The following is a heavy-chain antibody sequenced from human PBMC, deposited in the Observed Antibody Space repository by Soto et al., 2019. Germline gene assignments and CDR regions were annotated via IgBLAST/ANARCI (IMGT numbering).Heavy chain of an antibody. CDR2: ISYDGSNK. Sequence: QVQLVESGGGVVQPGRSLRLSCAASGFTFSSYAMHWVRQAPGKGLEWVAVISYDGSNKYYADSVKGRFTISRDNSKNTLYLQMNSLRAEDTAVYYCARSDDSSVYYYYYGMDVWGQGTTVTVSS. CDR1: GFTFSSYA. J-gene: IGHJ6*02. CDR3: ARSDDSSVYYYYYGMDV. V-gene: IGHV3-30-3*01. D-gene: IGHD3-22*01.